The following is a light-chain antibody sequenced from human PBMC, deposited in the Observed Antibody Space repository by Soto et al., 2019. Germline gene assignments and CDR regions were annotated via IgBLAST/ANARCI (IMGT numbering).Light chain of an antibody. J-gene: IGKJ3*01. CDR3: QQYGSSPALFT. Sequence: IVLTQSPGTLSLSPGERATLSYRASQSVSSSYLAWYQQKPGQAPRLLIYGASSRATGIPDRFSGSGSGTEFTLTISRLEPEDFAVYYCQQYGSSPALFTFGPGTKVDIK. CDR2: GAS. CDR1: QSVSSSY. V-gene: IGKV3-20*01.